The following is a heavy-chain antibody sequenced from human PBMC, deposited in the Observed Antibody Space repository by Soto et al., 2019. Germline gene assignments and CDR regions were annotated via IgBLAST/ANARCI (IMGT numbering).Heavy chain of an antibody. Sequence: GGSLRLSCAASGFTFSSYGMHWVRQAPGKGLEWVAVISYDGSNKYYADSVKGRFTISRDNSKNTLYLQMNSLRAEDTAVYYCAKHCTNGACYTTFDYWGQGTLVTVSS. V-gene: IGHV3-30*18. CDR3: AKHCTNGACYTTFDY. D-gene: IGHD2-8*01. CDR2: ISYDGSNK. CDR1: GFTFSSYG. J-gene: IGHJ4*02.